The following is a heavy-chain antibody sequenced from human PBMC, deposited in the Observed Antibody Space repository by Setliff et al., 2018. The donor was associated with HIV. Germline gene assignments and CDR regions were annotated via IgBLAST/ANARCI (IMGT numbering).Heavy chain of an antibody. Sequence: SETLSLTCNVSGDSIRSNNYYWGWIRQPLGKGLEWIGNIHYSRSTYYNPSFKNRVTFSVDTSKNQLSLKLTPVTAADTAVYYFAKVRLTANYDFDCWGQGTLVTVSS. CDR2: IHYSRST. CDR1: GDSIRSNNYY. CDR3: AKVRLTANYDFDC. J-gene: IGHJ4*02. V-gene: IGHV4-39*01. D-gene: IGHD1-7*01.